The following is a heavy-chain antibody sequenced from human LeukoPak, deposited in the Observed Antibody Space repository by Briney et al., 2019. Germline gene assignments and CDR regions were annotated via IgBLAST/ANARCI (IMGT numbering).Heavy chain of an antibody. CDR1: GGSISSGSYY. CDR2: IYTSGST. J-gene: IGHJ6*03. V-gene: IGHV4-61*02. CDR3: ARDLPDYDILTGLNYYMDV. D-gene: IGHD3-9*01. Sequence: SQTLSLTCTVSGGSISSGSYYWSWIRQPAGKGLEWIGRIYTSGSTNYNPSLKSRVTISVDTSKNQFSLKLSRLRSDDTAVYYCARDLPDYDILTGLNYYMDVWGKGTTVTISS.